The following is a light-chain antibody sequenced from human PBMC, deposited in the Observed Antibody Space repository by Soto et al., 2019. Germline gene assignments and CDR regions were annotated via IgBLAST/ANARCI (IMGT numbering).Light chain of an antibody. V-gene: IGKV1-39*01. CDR2: AAS. Sequence: DIQMTQSPSSLSASVGDRVTITCRASQSISSYLNWYQQKPGKVPKLLIYAASSLQSGVPSRFSGSGSGTDFTLNISSLQPEDFATYYCQQSYSTRYTFGQGTKLEIK. CDR1: QSISSY. J-gene: IGKJ2*01. CDR3: QQSYSTRYT.